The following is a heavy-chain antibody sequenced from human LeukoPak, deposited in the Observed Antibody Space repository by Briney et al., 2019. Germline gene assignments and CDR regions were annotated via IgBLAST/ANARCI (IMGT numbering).Heavy chain of an antibody. V-gene: IGHV3-48*01. J-gene: IGHJ4*02. Sequence: EGSLRLSCAASGFTFSSYSMNWVRQAPGKGLEWVSYISSSSSTIYYADSVKGRFTISRDNAKNSLYLQMNSLRAEDTAVYYCASLAAAGIADFDYWGQGTLVTVSS. CDR2: ISSSSSTI. CDR3: ASLAAAGIADFDY. D-gene: IGHD6-13*01. CDR1: GFTFSSYS.